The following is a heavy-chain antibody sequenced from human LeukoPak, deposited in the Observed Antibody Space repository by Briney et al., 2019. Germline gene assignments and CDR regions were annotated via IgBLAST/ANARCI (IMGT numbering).Heavy chain of an antibody. CDR3: AREGYCSSTSCYTFDY. D-gene: IGHD2-2*02. CDR2: ISAYNGNT. CDR1: GYTFTSYG. Sequence: ASVTVSFKASGYTFTSYGISWVRQAPGQGREWMGWISAYNGNTNYAQKLQGRVTMTTDTSTSTAYMELRSLRSDDTAVYYCAREGYCSSTSCYTFDYWGQGTLVTVSS. J-gene: IGHJ4*02. V-gene: IGHV1-18*01.